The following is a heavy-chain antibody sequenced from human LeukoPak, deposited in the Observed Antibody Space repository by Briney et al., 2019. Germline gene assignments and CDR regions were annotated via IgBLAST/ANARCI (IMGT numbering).Heavy chain of an antibody. V-gene: IGHV6-1*01. CDR3: ARITMVRGVIIRYYYYGMDV. CDR1: GDSVSSNSAA. D-gene: IGHD3-10*01. Sequence: SQTLSLTCAISGDSVSSNSAAWNWIRQSPSRGLEWLGRTYYRSKWYNDYAVSVKSRITINPDTSKNQFSLQLNSVTAADTAVYYCARITMVRGVIIRYYYYGMDVWGQGTTVTVSS. CDR2: TYYRSKWYN. J-gene: IGHJ6*02.